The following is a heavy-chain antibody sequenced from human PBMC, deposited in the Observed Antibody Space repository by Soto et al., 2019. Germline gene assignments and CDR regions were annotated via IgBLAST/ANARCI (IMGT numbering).Heavy chain of an antibody. Sequence: QVQLVQSGAEVKQPGSSVKVSCKASGGAFSSYAISWVRQAPGQGLEWMGGIIPIFGTANYAQKFQGRVTINADESTSTGYMGLSSLRSEDTAVYYCAGGGAVAGPETFCDYWGQGTLVTVSS. CDR2: IIPIFGTA. CDR1: GGAFSSYA. V-gene: IGHV1-69*12. D-gene: IGHD6-19*01. CDR3: AGGGAVAGPETFCDY. J-gene: IGHJ4*02.